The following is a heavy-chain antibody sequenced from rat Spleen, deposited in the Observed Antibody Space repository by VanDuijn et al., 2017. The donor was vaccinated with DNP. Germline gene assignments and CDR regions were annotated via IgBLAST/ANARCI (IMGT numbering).Heavy chain of an antibody. CDR2: IGSAAYAP. CDR3: VRWNSGHFDY. D-gene: IGHD4-3*01. Sequence: EVQLVASGGGLVQPGSSLKLSCAASGFTFSDYYMAWVRQAPTKGLEWVAYIGSAAYAPYYGDSVKGRFTISRDNAKSTLYLQMNSLRSEDMATYYCVRWNSGHFDYWGQGVMVTVSS. J-gene: IGHJ2*01. CDR1: GFTFSDYY. V-gene: IGHV5-22*01.